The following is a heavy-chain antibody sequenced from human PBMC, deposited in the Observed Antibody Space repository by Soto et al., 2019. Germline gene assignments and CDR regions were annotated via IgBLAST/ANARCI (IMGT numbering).Heavy chain of an antibody. CDR1: GGTFSSYA. V-gene: IGHV1-69*12. CDR3: ARGTVTGSEYNYYYYGMDV. CDR2: IIPLFGTT. Sequence: QVQLVQSGAEVKKPGSSVKVSCKASGGTFSSYAIDWVRQAPGQGLEWMGGIIPLFGTTNYAQKLQGRVKLTADESTRTAYMELSTLTSEDTAVYYCARGTVTGSEYNYYYYGMDVWGPGTTVTVSS. J-gene: IGHJ6*02. D-gene: IGHD1-1*01.